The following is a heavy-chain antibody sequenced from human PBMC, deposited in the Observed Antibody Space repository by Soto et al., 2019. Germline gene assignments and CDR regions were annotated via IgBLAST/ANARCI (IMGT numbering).Heavy chain of an antibody. CDR1: GGSFSGYY. D-gene: IGHD3-10*01. V-gene: IGHV4-34*01. Sequence: SETLSLTCAVYGGSFSGYYWSWIRQPPGKGLEWIGEINHSGSTNYNPSLKSRVTISVDTSKNQFSLKLSSVTAADTAVYYCARVHITMVRGVIGDYYYYGMDVWGQGTTVTVSS. CDR2: INHSGST. CDR3: ARVHITMVRGVIGDYYYYGMDV. J-gene: IGHJ6*02.